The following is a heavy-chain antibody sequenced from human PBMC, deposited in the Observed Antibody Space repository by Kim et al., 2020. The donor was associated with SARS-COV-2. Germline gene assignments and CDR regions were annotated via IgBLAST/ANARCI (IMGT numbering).Heavy chain of an antibody. D-gene: IGHD2-21*01. CDR2: INHSGST. CDR1: GGSFSGYY. CDR3: ARLGVIFGAFDI. V-gene: IGHV4-34*01. J-gene: IGHJ3*02. Sequence: TETLSLTCAVYGGSFSGYYWSWIRQPPGKGLEWIGEINHSGSTNYNPSLKSRVTISVDTSKNQFSLKLSSVTAADTAVYYCARLGVIFGAFDIWGQGTMVTVSS.